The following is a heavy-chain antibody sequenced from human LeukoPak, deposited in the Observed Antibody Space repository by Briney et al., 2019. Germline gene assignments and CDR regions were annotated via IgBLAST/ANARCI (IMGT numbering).Heavy chain of an antibody. CDR3: ARDAGRQGNSGSYPFDP. CDR1: GYSISSGYY. CDR2: IYHSGST. J-gene: IGHJ5*02. V-gene: IGHV4-38-2*02. D-gene: IGHD1-26*01. Sequence: SETLSLTCTVSGYSISSGYYWGWIRQPPGKGLEWIGSIYHSGSTYYNPSLKSRVTISVDTSKNQFSLKLSSVTAADTAVYYCARDAGRQGNSGSYPFDPWGQGTLVTASS.